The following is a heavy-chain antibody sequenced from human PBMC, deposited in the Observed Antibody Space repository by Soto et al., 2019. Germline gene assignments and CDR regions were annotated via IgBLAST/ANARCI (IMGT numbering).Heavy chain of an antibody. CDR3: ATRSPAFDY. Sequence: ASVKVSCKASGYSFSSYGIHWVRQAPGQGLEWMGWITTDKGKTTYAQKFQGRVTMTTDTSTSTAYMELRSLRSDDTAVYYCATRSPAFDYWGQGTLVTVSS. J-gene: IGHJ4*02. CDR2: ITTDKGKT. V-gene: IGHV1-18*01. CDR1: GYSFSSYG.